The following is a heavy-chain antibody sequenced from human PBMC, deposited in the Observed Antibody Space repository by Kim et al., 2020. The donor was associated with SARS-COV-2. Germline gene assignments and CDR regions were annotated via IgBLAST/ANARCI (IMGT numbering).Heavy chain of an antibody. CDR3: ARDWGSERPDYWYFDL. CDR1: GFTFSDYY. J-gene: IGHJ2*01. Sequence: GGSLRLSCAVSGFTFSDYYMSWIRQAPGKGLEWVSYISSSSSYTNYADSVKGRFTISRDNAKNSLYLQMNSLRAEDTAVYYCARDWGSERPDYWYFDLWGRGTLVTVSS. V-gene: IGHV3-11*06. D-gene: IGHD3-16*01. CDR2: ISSSSSYT.